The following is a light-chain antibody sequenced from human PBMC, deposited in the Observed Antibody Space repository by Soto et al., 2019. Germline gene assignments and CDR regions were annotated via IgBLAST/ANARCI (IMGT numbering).Light chain of an antibody. CDR1: DSDVCGYNY. J-gene: IGLJ2*01. CDR3: SSYTTNGVGV. CDR2: NVS. V-gene: IGLV2-14*03. Sequence: QSALTQPASVSGSPGQSITISCTGTDSDVCGYNYVSWYQHHPGNAPKVMIYNVSYRPSGVSNRFSGSKSGKTASLTISGLQAEDEADYYCSSYTTNGVGVFGGGSKLTVL.